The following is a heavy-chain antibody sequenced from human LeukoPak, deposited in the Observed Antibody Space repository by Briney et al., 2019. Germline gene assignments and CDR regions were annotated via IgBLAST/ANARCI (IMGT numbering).Heavy chain of an antibody. V-gene: IGHV3-7*01. CDR2: IKQDGSEK. CDR3: ARDIMVRGVYYFDY. D-gene: IGHD3-10*01. Sequence: PGGSLRLSCAASGFTFSSYWMSWVRQAPGKGLEWVANIKQDGSEKYYVDSVKGRFTISRDNAKNSLYLQMNSLSAEATAEYYCARDIMVRGVYYFDYWGQGTLVTVSS. J-gene: IGHJ4*02. CDR1: GFTFSSYW.